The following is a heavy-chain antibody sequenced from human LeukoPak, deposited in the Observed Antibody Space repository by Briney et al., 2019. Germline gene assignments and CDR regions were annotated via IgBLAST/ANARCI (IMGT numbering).Heavy chain of an antibody. Sequence: PGGSLRLSCAASGFTFDDYTMHWVRQAPGKGLEWVSLISWDGGSTHYADSVKGRFTISRDNSKNSLYLQMNSLRTEDTAFYYCAKGYYYDSSGYSPFDYWGQGTLVTVSS. J-gene: IGHJ4*02. CDR3: AKGYYYDSSGYSPFDY. CDR2: ISWDGGST. V-gene: IGHV3-43*01. CDR1: GFTFDDYT. D-gene: IGHD3-22*01.